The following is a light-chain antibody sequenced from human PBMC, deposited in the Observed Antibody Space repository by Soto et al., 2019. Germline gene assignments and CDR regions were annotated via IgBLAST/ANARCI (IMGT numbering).Light chain of an antibody. J-gene: IGKJ1*01. V-gene: IGKV3-15*01. CDR2: GAS. CDR3: QQYNNVKWT. CDR1: QSVSSN. Sequence: EIVMTQSPATLSVSPGERATLSCRASQSVSSNLAWYQQKPGQAPRLLIYGASTRATGIPARFSGSGSGTEFTLTISSLQSEDFAVYYCQQYNNVKWTFGPGTRVDIK.